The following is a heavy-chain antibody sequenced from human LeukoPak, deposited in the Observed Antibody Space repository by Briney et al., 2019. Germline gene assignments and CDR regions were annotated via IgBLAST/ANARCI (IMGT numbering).Heavy chain of an antibody. V-gene: IGHV4-59*08. D-gene: IGHD6-13*01. CDR2: IYYSGST. Sequence: PSETLSLTCTVSGGSISSYYWSWIRQPPGKGLEWIGYIYYSGSTNYNPSLKSRVTISVDTSKNQFSLKLSSVTAADRAVYYCARFIAAAVYYFDYWGQGTLVTVSS. J-gene: IGHJ4*02. CDR3: ARFIAAAVYYFDY. CDR1: GGSISSYY.